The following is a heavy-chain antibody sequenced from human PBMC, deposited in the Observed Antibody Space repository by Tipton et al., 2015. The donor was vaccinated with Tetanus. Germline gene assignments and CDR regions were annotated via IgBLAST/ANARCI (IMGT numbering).Heavy chain of an antibody. D-gene: IGHD3-16*01. CDR3: ARQFGNAFDI. CDR2: TYYRSSWYT. Sequence: PGLVKPSQTLSLTCDVSGDSLSGYSVAWNWIRQSPSRGLEWLGRTYYRSSWYTDYALSVRGRITINPDTSKSQFSLQLNSVTPEDSAVYYCARQFGNAFDIWGQGTVVSVSS. V-gene: IGHV6-1*01. J-gene: IGHJ3*02. CDR1: GDSLSGYSVA.